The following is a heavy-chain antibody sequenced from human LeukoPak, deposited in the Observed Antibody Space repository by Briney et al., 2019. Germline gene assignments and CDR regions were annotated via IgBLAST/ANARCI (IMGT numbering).Heavy chain of an antibody. CDR3: ARVVAVTGTPVYYMDV. J-gene: IGHJ6*03. V-gene: IGHV1-2*02. Sequence: GSVNVSCKASGYMFTGYYMHWVRQAPGQGLEWMGWINPNSGGTNYAQKFQGRVTMTRDTSISTAYMDLNRLRSDDTAVYYCARVVAVTGTPVYYMDVWGKGTTVTVSS. CDR1: GYMFTGYY. CDR2: INPNSGGT. D-gene: IGHD6-19*01.